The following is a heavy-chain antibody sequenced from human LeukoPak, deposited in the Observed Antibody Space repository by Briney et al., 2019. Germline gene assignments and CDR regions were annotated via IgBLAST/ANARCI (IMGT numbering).Heavy chain of an antibody. CDR3: AKDLGPYYYYMDV. J-gene: IGHJ6*03. V-gene: IGHV3-23*01. CDR1: GFTFSSYS. Sequence: GFLRLSCAASGFTFSSYSMNWVRQAPGKGLEWVSGISGGGGSTYYADSVKGRFTLSRDNSKNTLYLQMNSLRAEDTAAYYCAKDLGPYYYYMDVWAKGPRSPSP. CDR2: ISGGGGST.